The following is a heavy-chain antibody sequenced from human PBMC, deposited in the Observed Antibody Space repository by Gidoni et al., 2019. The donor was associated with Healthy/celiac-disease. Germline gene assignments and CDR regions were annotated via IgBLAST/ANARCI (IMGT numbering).Heavy chain of an antibody. CDR2: IYYSGST. CDR3: ARERWDRLGSSSSFDY. D-gene: IGHD6-6*01. V-gene: IGHV4-31*03. CDR1: GGSISRGGYY. Sequence: QVQLQESGPGLVKPSQTLSLTCTVSGGSISRGGYYWSWIRQHPGKGLEWIGYIYYSGSTYYNPSLKSRVTISVDTSKNQFSLKLSSVTAADTAVYYCARERWDRLGSSSSFDYWGQGTLVTVSS. J-gene: IGHJ4*02.